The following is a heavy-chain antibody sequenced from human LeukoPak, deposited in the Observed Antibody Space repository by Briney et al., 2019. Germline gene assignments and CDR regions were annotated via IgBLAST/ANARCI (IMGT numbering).Heavy chain of an antibody. J-gene: IGHJ4*02. D-gene: IGHD3-22*01. CDR2: IYTSGST. V-gene: IGHV4-4*07. CDR3: ARAIYDSSGYYEVPFDY. Sequence: SETLSLTCTVSGGSISSYYWSWIRQPAGKGLEWIGRIYTSGSTNYNPSLKSRVTMSVDTSKNQFSLKLSSVTAADTAVYYCARAIYDSSGYYEVPFDYWGQGTLVTVSS. CDR1: GGSISSYY.